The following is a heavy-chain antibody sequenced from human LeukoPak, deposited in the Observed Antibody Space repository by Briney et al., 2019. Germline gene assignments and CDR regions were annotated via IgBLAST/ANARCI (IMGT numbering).Heavy chain of an antibody. J-gene: IGHJ4*02. CDR1: GYTFIDYT. V-gene: IGHV1-3*01. Sequence: ASVKVSCEASGYTFIDYTMHWLRQAPGQRLDWMGWINGGSGNTKYSPEFQGRVTITRDTSASTGYMELSSLRSEDTAVYYCANPRYDSSGYYYVDWGQGTLVTVSS. D-gene: IGHD3-22*01. CDR3: ANPRYDSSGYYYVD. CDR2: INGGSGNT.